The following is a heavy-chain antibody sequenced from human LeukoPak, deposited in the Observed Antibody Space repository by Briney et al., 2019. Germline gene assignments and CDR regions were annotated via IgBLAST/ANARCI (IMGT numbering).Heavy chain of an antibody. CDR3: ARRVGPNYYYYYMDV. V-gene: IGHV4-39*01. CDR2: IYYSGST. Sequence: PSQTLSLTCTVSGGSISSSSYYWGWIRQPPGKGLEWIGSIYYSGSTYYNPSLKSRVTISVDTSKNQFSLKLSPVTAADTAVYYCARRVGPNYYYYYMDVWGKGTTVTVSS. D-gene: IGHD1-26*01. J-gene: IGHJ6*03. CDR1: GGSISSSSYY.